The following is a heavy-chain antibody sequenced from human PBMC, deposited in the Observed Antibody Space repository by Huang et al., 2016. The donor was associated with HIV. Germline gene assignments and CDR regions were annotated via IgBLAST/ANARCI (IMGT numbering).Heavy chain of an antibody. J-gene: IGHJ6*02. V-gene: IGHV5-51*01. D-gene: IGHD3-10*01. CDR1: GYRFRSNW. CDR3: ARLIGSPSFYYGLDV. CDR2: INPGDSDT. Sequence: EVQLVQSGAEVKKPGESLKISCKGSGYRFRSNWSGLVRQMPGKGLEWRGIINPGDSDTRYSPSCQGKVTISADKSINTAYLQWSSLKASDTAMYYCARLIGSPSFYYGLDVWGQGTTVTVSS.